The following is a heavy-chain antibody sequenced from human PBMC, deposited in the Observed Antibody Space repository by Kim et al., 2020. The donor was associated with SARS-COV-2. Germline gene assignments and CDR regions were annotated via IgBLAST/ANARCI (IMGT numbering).Heavy chain of an antibody. V-gene: IGHV4-39*07. CDR3: ARALSSSWYQMYFDY. J-gene: IGHJ4*02. D-gene: IGHD6-13*01. CDR1: GGSISSSSYY. CDR2: IYYSGST. Sequence: SETLSLTCTVSGGSISSSSYYWGWIRQPPGKGLEWIGSIYYSGSTYYNPSLKSRVTISVDTSKNQFSLKLSSVTAADTAVYYCARALSSSWYQMYFDYWGQGTLVTVSS.